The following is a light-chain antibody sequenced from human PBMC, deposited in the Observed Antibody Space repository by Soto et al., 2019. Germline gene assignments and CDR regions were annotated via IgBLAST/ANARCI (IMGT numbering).Light chain of an antibody. Sequence: EIVLTQSPGTLSLSPGERATLSCRASQSVSNSYIAWYQQKPGQAPRFLIYGASSRATGIPYRFSGSGSGTDFTLTISRLEPEDFAVYYCHQYGSSPWTFGQGTKVEIK. V-gene: IGKV3-20*01. CDR2: GAS. CDR3: HQYGSSPWT. CDR1: QSVSNSY. J-gene: IGKJ1*01.